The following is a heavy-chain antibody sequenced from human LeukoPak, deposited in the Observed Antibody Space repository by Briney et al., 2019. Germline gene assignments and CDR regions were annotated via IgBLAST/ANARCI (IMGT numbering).Heavy chain of an antibody. V-gene: IGHV1-18*01. CDR2: ISVYNGNT. CDR3: ARPMIAAADYDAFDI. D-gene: IGHD6-13*01. Sequence: GASVKVSCKASGYTFNNYGITWVRQAPGQGLEWMGWISVYNGNTNYAQKLQGRLTMTTDTSTSTAYMELRSLRSDDTAVYYCARPMIAAADYDAFDIWGQGTMVTVSS. J-gene: IGHJ3*02. CDR1: GYTFNNYG.